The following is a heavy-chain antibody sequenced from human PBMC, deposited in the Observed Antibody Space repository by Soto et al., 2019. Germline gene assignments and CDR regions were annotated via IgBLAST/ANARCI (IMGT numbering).Heavy chain of an antibody. CDR1: GGTFSSYA. Sequence: ASVKVSCKASGGTFSSYAISWVRQAPGQGLEWMGGSDPEDGETIYAQKFQGRVTMTEDTSTDTAYMELSSLRSEDTAVYYCATALRRLYSSGWYHWGQGTLVTVSS. V-gene: IGHV1-24*01. J-gene: IGHJ5*02. CDR2: SDPEDGET. CDR3: ATALRRLYSSGWYH. D-gene: IGHD6-19*01.